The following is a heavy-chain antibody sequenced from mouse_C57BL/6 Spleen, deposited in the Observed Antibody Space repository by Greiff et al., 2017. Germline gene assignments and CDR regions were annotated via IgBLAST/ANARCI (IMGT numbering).Heavy chain of an antibody. J-gene: IGHJ1*03. Sequence: QVQLQQPGAELVKPGASVKLSCKASGYTFTSYWMQWVKQRPGQGLEWIGAIDPSDSYTNYNQKFKGKATLTVDTSSSAAYMQLSSLTSEDSAVYYCAGGYGSSYGYFDVWGTGTTVTVSS. V-gene: IGHV1-50*01. CDR2: IDPSDSYT. CDR1: GYTFTSYW. CDR3: AGGYGSSYGYFDV. D-gene: IGHD1-1*01.